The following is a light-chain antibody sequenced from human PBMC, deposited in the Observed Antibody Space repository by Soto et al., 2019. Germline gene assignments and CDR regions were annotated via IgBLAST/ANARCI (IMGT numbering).Light chain of an antibody. CDR1: QSISSW. CDR2: KAS. J-gene: IGKJ1*01. Sequence: DLQMTQSPSTLSASVGDRVTITCRASQSISSWLAWYQQKPGKAPKRLIYKASSLEIGVPSRFNGSGSGTEFTLPISSLQPDDFATYYCQQYNSYSTFGQGTKVEIK. CDR3: QQYNSYST. V-gene: IGKV1-5*03.